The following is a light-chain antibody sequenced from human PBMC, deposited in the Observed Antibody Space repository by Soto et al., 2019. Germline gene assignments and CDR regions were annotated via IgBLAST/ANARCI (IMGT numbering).Light chain of an antibody. V-gene: IGLV2-14*01. Sequence: QSALTQPASVSGSPGQSITISCTGTSSDVGGYNYVSWYQQHPGKAPKLMIYDVSNRPSGVSNRFSGSKSGNTASLTISGLQAEDEAYYYCSSYTSSSTVVFGGVTNLTVL. J-gene: IGLJ2*01. CDR1: SSDVGGYNY. CDR3: SSYTSSSTVV. CDR2: DVS.